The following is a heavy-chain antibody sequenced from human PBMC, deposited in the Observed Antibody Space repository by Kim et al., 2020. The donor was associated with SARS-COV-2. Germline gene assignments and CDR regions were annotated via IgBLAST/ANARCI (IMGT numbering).Heavy chain of an antibody. CDR2: TYHSGST. CDR1: GYSISSGYY. J-gene: IGHJ4*02. CDR3: ARSITMVVVVMGT. V-gene: IGHV4-38-2*02. D-gene: IGHD3-22*01. Sequence: SETLSLTCTVSGYSISSGYYWGWIRQPPGKGLECIGSTYHSGSTYYNPSLKSRVTISVDTSKNQFSLKLSSVTAADTAVYYCARSITMVVVVMGTWGQGTLVTVSS.